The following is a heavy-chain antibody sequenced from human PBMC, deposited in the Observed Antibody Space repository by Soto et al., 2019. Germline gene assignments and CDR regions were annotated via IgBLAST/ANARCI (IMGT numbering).Heavy chain of an antibody. CDR3: ARHTSGWHYYDY. J-gene: IGHJ4*02. CDR2: ISGSSRYT. V-gene: IGHV3-11*06. Sequence: PGGSLRLSCAASGFNFSDHYMNWIRQAPGKGLEWVSYISGSSRYTNFADSVKGRFTISRDSAKNSLYLQMNGLRAEDTAVYYCARHTSGWHYYDYWGQGTPVTVSS. CDR1: GFNFSDHY. D-gene: IGHD6-19*01.